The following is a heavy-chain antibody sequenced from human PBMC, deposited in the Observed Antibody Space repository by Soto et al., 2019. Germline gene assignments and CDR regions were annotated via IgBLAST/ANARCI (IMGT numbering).Heavy chain of an antibody. D-gene: IGHD2-2*01. V-gene: IGHV1-46*01. CDR3: AREKVDQLLLFDY. CDR2: INPSGGST. J-gene: IGHJ4*02. CDR1: GYTXTSXX. Sequence: QVQLVQSGAEVKKPGASXXXSCKASGYTXTSXXXHWVRQAPGQGXEWMGIINPSGGSTSYAQKFQGRVTMTRDTSTSTVYMELSSLRSEDTAVYYCAREKVDQLLLFDYWGQGTLVTVSS.